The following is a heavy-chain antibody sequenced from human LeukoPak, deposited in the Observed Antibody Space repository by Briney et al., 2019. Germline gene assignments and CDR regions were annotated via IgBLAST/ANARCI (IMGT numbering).Heavy chain of an antibody. CDR2: INPNSGGT. CDR3: ARSSGWQTNWFDP. J-gene: IGHJ5*02. D-gene: IGHD6-19*01. V-gene: IGHV1-2*02. CDR1: GYTLTELS. Sequence: ASVKVSCKVSGYTLTELSMHWVRQAPGQGLEWMGWINPNSGGTNYAQKFQGGVTMTRDTSISTAYMELSRLRSDDTAVYYCARSSGWQTNWFDPWGQGTLVTVSS.